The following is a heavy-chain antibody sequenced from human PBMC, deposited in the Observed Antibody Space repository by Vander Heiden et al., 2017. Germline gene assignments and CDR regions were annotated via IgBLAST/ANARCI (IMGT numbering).Heavy chain of an antibody. D-gene: IGHD4-17*01. CDR1: GSTFSSYW. V-gene: IGHV3-74*01. CDR2: INSDGSST. J-gene: IGHJ4*02. CDR3: APTPTVTTVPLDY. Sequence: EVQPVEPGGGSVQSWRSLRPSCAASGSTFSSYWTPWVRPAPGKGLVWVARINSDGSSTRYADSVKGRFTISRDNAKNTLYLQMNSLRAEDTAVYYCAPTPTVTTVPLDYWGKGTLVTVSS.